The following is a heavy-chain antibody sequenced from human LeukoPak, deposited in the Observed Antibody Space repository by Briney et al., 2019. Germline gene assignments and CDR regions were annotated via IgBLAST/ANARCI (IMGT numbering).Heavy chain of an antibody. CDR2: LRGNGDT. D-gene: IGHD2-2*01. Sequence: PGGSLTLSCAASGFSFSTYAMSWVREAPARGLEWVSSLRGNGDTFYADSVKGRFTLSRDDSRNTVYLQLNSLRAEDTAVYYCAKGKCSSTSCYSDFWGQEPWSSSPQ. J-gene: IGHJ4*01. V-gene: IGHV3-23*01. CDR3: AKGKCSSTSCYSDF. CDR1: GFSFSTYA.